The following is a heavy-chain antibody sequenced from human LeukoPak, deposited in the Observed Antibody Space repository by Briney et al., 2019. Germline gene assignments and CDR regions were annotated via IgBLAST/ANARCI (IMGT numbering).Heavy chain of an antibody. CDR1: GFTFSSYA. CDR3: ARGRYYDNSVYYYFDY. Sequence: GGSLRLSCAASGFTFSSYAMSWVRQAPGMGLAWVSAISGSGGSTYYADSVEGRFTISRDTSKNTLYLQMNSLRAEDTAVYYCARGRYYDNSVYYYFDYWGQGTLVTVSS. J-gene: IGHJ4*02. CDR2: ISGSGGST. D-gene: IGHD3-22*01. V-gene: IGHV3-23*01.